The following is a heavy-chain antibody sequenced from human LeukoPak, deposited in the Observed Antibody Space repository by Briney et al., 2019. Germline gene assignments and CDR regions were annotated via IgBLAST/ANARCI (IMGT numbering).Heavy chain of an antibody. CDR2: ISAYNGNT. CDR3: ARDAANPYYYYYYMDV. D-gene: IGHD6-25*01. J-gene: IGHJ6*03. CDR1: GGTFTSYG. Sequence: ASVKVSCKASGGTFTSYGISWVRQAPGQGLEWMGWISAYNGNTNYAQKLQGRVTMTTDTSTSTAYMELRSLRSDDTAVYYCARDAANPYYYYYYMDVWGKGTTVTVSS. V-gene: IGHV1-18*01.